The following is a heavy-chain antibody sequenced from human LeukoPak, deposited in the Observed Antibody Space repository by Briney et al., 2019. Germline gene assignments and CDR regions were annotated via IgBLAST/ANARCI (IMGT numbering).Heavy chain of an antibody. J-gene: IGHJ3*02. CDR1: GFTFSSYE. CDR3: ARDGSGYDDAFDI. D-gene: IGHD3-10*01. Sequence: GGPLRLSCAASGFTFSSYEMNWVRQAPGKGLEWVSGINWNGGSTGYADSVKGRFTISRDNAKNSLYLQMNSLRAEDTAVYYCARDGSGYDDAFDIWGQGTMVTVSS. V-gene: IGHV3-20*04. CDR2: INWNGGST.